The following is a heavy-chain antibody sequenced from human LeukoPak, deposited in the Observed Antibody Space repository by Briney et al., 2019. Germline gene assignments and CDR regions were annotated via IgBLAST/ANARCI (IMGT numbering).Heavy chain of an antibody. V-gene: IGHV1-18*01. CDR2: ISAYNGNT. J-gene: IGHJ4*02. D-gene: IGHD5-12*01. Sequence: GASVKVSCKASGYTFTSYGISWVRQAPGQGLEWMGWISAYNGNTNYAQKLQGRVTMTTDTSTSAAYMELRSLRSDDTAVYYSAIYSGYDLSWNYWGQGTLVTVSS. CDR1: GYTFTSYG. CDR3: AIYSGYDLSWNY.